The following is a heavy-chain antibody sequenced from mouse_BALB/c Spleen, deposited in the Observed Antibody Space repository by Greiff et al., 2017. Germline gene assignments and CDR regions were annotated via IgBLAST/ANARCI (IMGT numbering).Heavy chain of an antibody. J-gene: IGHJ3*01. CDR3: ARPVPLLGFAY. CDR2: IHPSDSET. V-gene: IGHV1-61*01. Sequence: QVQLQQPGAELVRPGASVKLSCTASGYSFTSYWMNWVKQRPGQGLEWIGMIHPSDSETRLNQKFKDQATLTVDNSSSTTYMQLSSPTSEDSAVYYSARPVPLLGFAYWGQGTLVTVSA. CDR1: GYSFTSYW. D-gene: IGHD1-1*01.